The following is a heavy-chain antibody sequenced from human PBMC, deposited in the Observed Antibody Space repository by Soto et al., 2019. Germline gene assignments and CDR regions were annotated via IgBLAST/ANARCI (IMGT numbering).Heavy chain of an antibody. D-gene: IGHD1-26*01. Sequence: VGSLRLSCVASGFTFSSYAMSWVRKAPGKGLEWVSAISANGGTTYYIDSVKGRFTISRDNSKNTVYLQMNSLRAEDTAIYYCANGRTREGYSANWGQRDLVTASS. CDR2: ISANGGTT. CDR1: GFTFSSYA. V-gene: IGHV3-23*01. J-gene: IGHJ4*02. CDR3: ANGRTREGYSAN.